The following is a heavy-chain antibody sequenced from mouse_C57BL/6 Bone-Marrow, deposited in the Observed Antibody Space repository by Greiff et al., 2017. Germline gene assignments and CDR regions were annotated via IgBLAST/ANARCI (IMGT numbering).Heavy chain of an antibody. V-gene: IGHV1-81*01. Sequence: QVQLQQSGAELARPGASVKLSCKAPGYTFTSYGISWVKQRTGQGLEWIGEIYPRSGNTYYNEKFKGKATLTADKSSSTAYMELRSLTSEDSAVYFCARADYGRAWFAYWGQGTLVNVSA. CDR2: IYPRSGNT. CDR3: ARADYGRAWFAY. D-gene: IGHD1-1*01. J-gene: IGHJ3*01. CDR1: GYTFTSYG.